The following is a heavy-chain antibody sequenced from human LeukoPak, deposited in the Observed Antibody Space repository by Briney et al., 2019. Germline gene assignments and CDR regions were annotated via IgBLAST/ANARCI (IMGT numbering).Heavy chain of an antibody. D-gene: IGHD1-7*01. CDR1: GYTFTGYY. Sequence: ASVKVSCKASGYTFTGYYMHWVRQAPGQGLEWMGRINPNSGGTNYAQKFQGRVTMTRDTSISTAYMELSRLRSDDTAVYYCALSDTGYNWNYVVDYWGQGTLVTVSS. V-gene: IGHV1-2*06. J-gene: IGHJ4*02. CDR2: INPNSGGT. CDR3: ALSDTGYNWNYVVDY.